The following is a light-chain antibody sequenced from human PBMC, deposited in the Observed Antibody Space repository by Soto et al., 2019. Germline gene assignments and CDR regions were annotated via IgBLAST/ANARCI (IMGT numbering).Light chain of an antibody. J-gene: IGLJ1*01. CDR1: SSDVGGYNY. Sequence: QSALTQPPSASGSPGQSVTISCNGTSSDVGGYNYVSWYQQHPGKAPKLMIYEVSKRPSGVPDRFSGSKSGNTASLTVSGLQAEDEADYYCISYSGSSYDFGTGTKVTV. CDR3: ISYSGSSYD. V-gene: IGLV2-8*01. CDR2: EVS.